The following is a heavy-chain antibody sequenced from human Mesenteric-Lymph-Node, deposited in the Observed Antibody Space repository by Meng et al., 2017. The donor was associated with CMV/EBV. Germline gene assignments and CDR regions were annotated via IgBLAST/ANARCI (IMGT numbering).Heavy chain of an antibody. D-gene: IGHD6-6*01. CDR3: ARDGIAARLKGGNWFDP. Sequence: YPFPSYDITWVRQAPGQGLEWMGWISAYNGNTNYAQKLQGRVTMTTDTSTSTAYMELRSLRSDDTAVYYCARDGIAARLKGGNWFDPWGQGTLVTVSS. CDR1: YPFPSYD. J-gene: IGHJ5*02. CDR2: ISAYNGNT. V-gene: IGHV1-18*01.